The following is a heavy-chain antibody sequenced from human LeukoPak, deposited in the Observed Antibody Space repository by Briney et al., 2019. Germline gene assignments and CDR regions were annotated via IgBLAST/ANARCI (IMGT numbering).Heavy chain of an antibody. CDR2: ISSTSSYI. CDR1: GFTFSSYW. J-gene: IGHJ3*02. Sequence: GGSLRLSCAAPGFTFSSYWMHWVRQAPGKGLEWVSFISSTSSYIYYADSVKGRFTISRDNAKNSLYLQMNSLRVEDTALYYCARADTRDDAFDIWGQGTMVTVSS. CDR3: ARADTRDDAFDI. D-gene: IGHD5-18*01. V-gene: IGHV3-21*01.